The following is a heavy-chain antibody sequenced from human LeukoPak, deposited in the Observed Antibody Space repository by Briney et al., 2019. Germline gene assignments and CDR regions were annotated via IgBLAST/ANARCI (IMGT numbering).Heavy chain of an antibody. CDR3: ARDSRPYSGSYLPSVDY. Sequence: SVKVSCKASGGTFSSYAISWVRQAPGQGLEWMGGIIPIFGTANYAQKFQGRVTITADESTSTAYMELSSLRSEDTAVYYCARDSRPYSGSYLPSVDYWGQGTLVTVSS. CDR1: GGTFSSYA. V-gene: IGHV1-69*13. J-gene: IGHJ4*02. CDR2: IIPIFGTA. D-gene: IGHD1-26*01.